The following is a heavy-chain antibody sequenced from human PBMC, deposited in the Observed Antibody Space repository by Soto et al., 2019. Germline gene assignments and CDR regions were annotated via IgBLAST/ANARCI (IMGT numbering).Heavy chain of an antibody. CDR3: AKDWVGPPLDGMDV. D-gene: IGHD3-3*01. Sequence: GGSLRLSCAASGFTFSSYGMHWVRQAPGKGLEWVAVISYDGSNKYYADSVKGRFTISRDNSKNTLYLQMNSLRAEDTAVYYCAKDWVGPPLDGMDVWGQGTTVTVSS. CDR1: GFTFSSYG. CDR2: ISYDGSNK. V-gene: IGHV3-30*18. J-gene: IGHJ6*02.